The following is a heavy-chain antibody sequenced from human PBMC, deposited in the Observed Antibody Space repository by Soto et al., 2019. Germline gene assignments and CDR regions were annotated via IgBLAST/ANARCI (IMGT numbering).Heavy chain of an antibody. CDR1: GFTFSSYA. CDR2: ISGSGGST. J-gene: IGHJ4*02. CDR3: TEDAKYYDFWSGSYYFDY. V-gene: IGHV3-23*01. D-gene: IGHD3-3*01. Sequence: GGSLRLSCAASGFTFSSYAMSWVRQAPGKGLEWVSAISGSGGSTYYADSVKGRFTISRDNSKNTLYLQMNSLRAEDTAVYYCTEDAKYYDFWSGSYYFDYWGQGNLVTVS.